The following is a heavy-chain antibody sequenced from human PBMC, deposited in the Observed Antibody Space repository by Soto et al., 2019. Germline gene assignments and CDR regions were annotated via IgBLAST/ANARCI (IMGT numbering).Heavy chain of an antibody. V-gene: IGHV4-34*01. D-gene: IGHD6-19*01. CDR1: GGSFSGYS. Sequence: QVQLQQWGAGLLKPSETLSLPCAVYGGSFSGYSWSWIRKPPGKGWEWIGEINHSGSTNYNPSLKSRVTISVDTSKNQFSLKLSSVTAADTTVYYCARVGGIAVAGTPSYYFDYWGQGTLVTVSS. CDR3: ARVGGIAVAGTPSYYFDY. CDR2: INHSGST. J-gene: IGHJ4*02.